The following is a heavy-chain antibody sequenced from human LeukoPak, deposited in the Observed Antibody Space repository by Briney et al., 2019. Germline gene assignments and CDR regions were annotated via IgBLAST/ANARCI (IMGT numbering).Heavy chain of an antibody. V-gene: IGHV3-21*01. CDR3: ARPQSRYDSLMTIDY. CDR1: GFTFSSYS. J-gene: IGHJ4*02. Sequence: GGSLRLSCAASGFTFSSYSMNWVRQAPGKGLEWVSSISSSSSYIYYADSVKGRFTISRDNAKNSLYLQMNSLRAEDTAVYYCARPQSRYDSLMTIDYWGQGTLVTVSS. D-gene: IGHD3-22*01. CDR2: ISSSSSYI.